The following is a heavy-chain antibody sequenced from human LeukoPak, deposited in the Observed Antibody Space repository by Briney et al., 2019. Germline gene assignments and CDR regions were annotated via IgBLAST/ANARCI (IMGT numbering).Heavy chain of an antibody. CDR2: IYTSGST. J-gene: IGHJ4*02. V-gene: IGHV4-4*07. Sequence: PSETLSLTCTVAGGSISSYYWSWIRQPAGKGLEWIGRIYTSGSTNYNPSLKSRVTMSVDTSKNQFSLKLSSVTAADTAVYSCARDLGYSYGSGAYFDYWGQGTLVTVSS. CDR3: ARDLGYSYGSGAYFDY. CDR1: GGSISSYY. D-gene: IGHD5-18*01.